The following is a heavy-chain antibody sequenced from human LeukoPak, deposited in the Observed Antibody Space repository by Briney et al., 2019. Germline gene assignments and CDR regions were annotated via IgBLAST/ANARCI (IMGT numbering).Heavy chain of an antibody. J-gene: IGHJ3*01. V-gene: IGHV4-59*01. CDR1: GGSISRYY. D-gene: IGHD3-10*01. CDR2: IYYSGST. CDR3: AREAITTVRGVMLYPNAFDL. Sequence: SETLSLTCTVSGGSISRYYWSWIRQPPGKGLEWIGYIYYSGSTNYNPSLKSRVTISVDTSKSQFSLKLSSVTAADTAVYYCAREAITTVRGVMLYPNAFDLWGQGTMVTVSS.